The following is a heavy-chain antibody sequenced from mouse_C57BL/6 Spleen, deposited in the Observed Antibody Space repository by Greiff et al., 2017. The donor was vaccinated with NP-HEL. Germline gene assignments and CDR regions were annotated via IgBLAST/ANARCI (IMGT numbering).Heavy chain of an antibody. D-gene: IGHD1-1*01. Sequence: VQLQQSGPELVKPGASVKMSCKASGYTFTDYNMHWVKQSHGKSLEWIGYINPNNGGTSYNQKFKGKATLTVNKSSSTAYMELRSLTSEDSAVYYCARDDYGSTWFAYWGQGTLVTVSA. J-gene: IGHJ3*01. CDR3: ARDDYGSTWFAY. CDR1: GYTFTDYN. V-gene: IGHV1-22*01. CDR2: INPNNGGT.